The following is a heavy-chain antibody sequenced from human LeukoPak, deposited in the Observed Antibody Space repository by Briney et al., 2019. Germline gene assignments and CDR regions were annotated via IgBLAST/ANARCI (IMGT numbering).Heavy chain of an antibody. CDR2: VDPNGTT. J-gene: IGHJ4*02. V-gene: IGHV4-34*01. D-gene: IGHD4-17*01. Sequence: SETLSLTCAVYGGAFSGYSWSWIRQPPGKGLEWIGEVDPNGTTNYNPSLKSRVTVSVDTSKNQFSLNLKSVTAADTAVYYCARGRSYEYGDYDYWGQGALVTVSS. CDR1: GGAFSGYS. CDR3: ARGRSYEYGDYDY.